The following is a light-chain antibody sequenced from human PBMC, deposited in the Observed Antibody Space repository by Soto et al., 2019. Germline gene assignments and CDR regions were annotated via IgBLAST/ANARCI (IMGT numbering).Light chain of an antibody. CDR3: QERSNWPPAT. V-gene: IGKV3-11*01. CDR1: QSVSSY. J-gene: IGKJ2*01. Sequence: EIVLTQSPATLSLSPGERATLSCRASQSVSSYLAWYQQKPGQSPRLRIYDASNRATGIPARFSGSGSGTDFSLSISSLEPDDFAVYYCQERSNWPPATFGQGTKLEIK. CDR2: DAS.